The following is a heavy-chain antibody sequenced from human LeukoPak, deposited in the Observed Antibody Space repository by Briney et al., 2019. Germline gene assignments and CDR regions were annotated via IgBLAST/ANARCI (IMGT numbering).Heavy chain of an antibody. J-gene: IGHJ4*02. CDR2: IYTSGST. CDR1: GGSISSYY. CDR3: ARVGSSGVRY. Sequence: SETLSLTCAVYGGSISSYYWSWIRQPAGKGLEWIGRIYTSGSTNYNPSLKSRVTISVDTSKDQFSLKLSSVTAADTAVYYCARVGSSGVRYWGQGTLVTVSS. D-gene: IGHD6-19*01. V-gene: IGHV4-59*10.